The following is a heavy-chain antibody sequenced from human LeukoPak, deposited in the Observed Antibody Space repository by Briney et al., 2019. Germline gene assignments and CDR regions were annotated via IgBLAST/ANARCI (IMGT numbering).Heavy chain of an antibody. CDR2: IYPGDSDT. J-gene: IGHJ4*02. D-gene: IGHD5-24*01. CDR1: GYSLTSYW. CDR3: ARSPVSRRRDGYKKPNYFDY. V-gene: IGHV5-51*01. Sequence: GESLKISCKGSGYSLTSYWIGWVRQMPGKGLEWMGSIYPGDSDTRYSPSFQGQVTISADKSINTACLQWSSLKASDTAMYYCARSPVSRRRDGYKKPNYFDYWGQGTLVTVSS.